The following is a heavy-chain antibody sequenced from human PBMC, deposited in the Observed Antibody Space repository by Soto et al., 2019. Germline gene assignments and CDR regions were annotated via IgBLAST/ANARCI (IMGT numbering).Heavy chain of an antibody. J-gene: IGHJ4*02. CDR1: GFSLSTSGVN. D-gene: IGHD3-9*01. CDR2: IYWDGDK. CDR3: AHRLDDISPFVY. Sequence: QITLKESGPTLVKPSQPLTLTCTFSGFSLSTSGVNVGWIRQSPGKALEWLALIYWDGDKRYSPSLKSRLTSTKDTSKDEVVRTLTNMDPVDTATYYCAHRLDDISPFVYWGQGTLVTVSS. V-gene: IGHV2-5*02.